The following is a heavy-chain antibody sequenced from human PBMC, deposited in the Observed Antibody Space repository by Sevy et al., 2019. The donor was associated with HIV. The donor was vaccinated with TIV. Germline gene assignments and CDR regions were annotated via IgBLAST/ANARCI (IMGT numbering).Heavy chain of an antibody. V-gene: IGHV1-2*02. CDR1: GYTFTGYY. CDR2: INPDSGGP. J-gene: IGHJ4*02. CDR3: VRDDRDGYFEY. Sequence: ASVKVSCKASGYTFTGYYMHWMRQAPGQGLEWMGWINPDSGGPTYAPKFKGRVTLTRDMSISTAYMDLSRLKSDDTAVYYCVRDDRDGYFEYWGQGTLVTVSS.